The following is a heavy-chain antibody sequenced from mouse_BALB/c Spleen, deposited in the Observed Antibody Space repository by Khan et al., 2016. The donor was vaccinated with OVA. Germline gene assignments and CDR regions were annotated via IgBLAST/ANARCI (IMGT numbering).Heavy chain of an antibody. Sequence: EVELVESGGGLVQPGGSRKLSCAASGFTFSNFGMHWVRQAPKKGLEWVAYISSGSSTIYYVDTVKGRFTISRDNPKNTLFLQMTSLRSEDTAMYYCARSGGNFHWYFDVWGAGTSFTVSS. V-gene: IGHV5-17*02. CDR1: GFTFSNFG. CDR3: ARSGGNFHWYFDV. J-gene: IGHJ1*01. CDR2: ISSGSSTI. D-gene: IGHD2-1*01.